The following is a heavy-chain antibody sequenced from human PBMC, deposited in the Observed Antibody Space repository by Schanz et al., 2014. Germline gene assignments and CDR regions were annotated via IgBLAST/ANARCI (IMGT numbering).Heavy chain of an antibody. V-gene: IGHV3-7*01. D-gene: IGHD7-27*01. CDR2: IKQDGIEK. J-gene: IGHJ4*02. Sequence: EVQLVESGGGLVQPGGSLRLSCAASGFTFGNFFMSWVRQAPGKGLEWVANIKQDGIEKYYVDSVKGRFTISRDNAKSSLYLQMSSLRDEDTAIYYCVRDYNWGFDNWGQGTLVTVSS. CDR1: GFTFGNFF. CDR3: VRDYNWGFDN.